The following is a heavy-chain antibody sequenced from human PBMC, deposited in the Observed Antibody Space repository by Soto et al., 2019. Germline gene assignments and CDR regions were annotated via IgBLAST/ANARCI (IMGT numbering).Heavy chain of an antibody. CDR2: ISYGGSNK. CDR3: AKPISISGVIIDAFDV. CDR1: KFTFSYYG. V-gene: IGHV3-30*18. J-gene: IGHJ3*01. Sequence: PGWSLRLSCAASKFTFSYYGLHWVRQAPGKGLEWVAVISYGGSNKYYADPEKGRFTISRDNSKNTLYLEMNSLRTEDTAGYYCAKPISISGVIIDAFDVWGQGTMVTVSS. D-gene: IGHD3-3*01.